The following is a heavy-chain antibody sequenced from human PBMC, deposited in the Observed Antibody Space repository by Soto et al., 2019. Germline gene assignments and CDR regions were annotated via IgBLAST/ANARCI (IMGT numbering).Heavy chain of an antibody. CDR3: AHRVLRAVFGLVTTTAIYFDF. J-gene: IGHJ4*02. Sequence: QITLNESGPTVVKPTETLTLTCTFSGFSLTTSGVGVGWVRQSPGKAPEWLAFIYWDDDKRYSTSLKSSLTITKSTSKIQVVLTMANVDPVDTATYYCAHRVLRAVFGLVTTTAIYFDFWGQGTPVVVSS. V-gene: IGHV2-5*02. D-gene: IGHD3-3*01. CDR1: GFSLTTSGVG. CDR2: IYWDDDK.